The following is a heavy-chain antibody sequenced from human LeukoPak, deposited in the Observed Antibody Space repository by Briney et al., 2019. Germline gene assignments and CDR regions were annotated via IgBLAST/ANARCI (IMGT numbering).Heavy chain of an antibody. CDR1: GFTFSSYW. CDR3: AREHRHEGATVDS. CDR2: IERDGRST. Sequence: PGGSLRLSCAASGFTFSSYWMHWVRQAPGKGLVWVSRIERDGRSTSYADSVRGRFTISRDNAKNTLYLQMNSLRAEDTAVCYCAREHRHEGATVDSWGQGTLVTVSS. V-gene: IGHV3-74*01. J-gene: IGHJ4*02. D-gene: IGHD1-26*01.